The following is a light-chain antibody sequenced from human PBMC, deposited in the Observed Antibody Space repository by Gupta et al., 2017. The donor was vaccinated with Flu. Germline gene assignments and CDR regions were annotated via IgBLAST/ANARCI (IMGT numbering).Light chain of an antibody. CDR1: SSDVGSYNL. CDR2: EGS. J-gene: IGLJ3*02. Sequence: QSALTQPASVSVSPGQSITISCTGTSSDVGSYNLVSWYQQHPGKAPKLMIYEGSKWPSGVSNSLSGSKSGNTASLTISGREAEDEADYYGCAYAGSSIWVFGGGTKLTVL. CDR3: CAYAGSSIWV. V-gene: IGLV2-23*01.